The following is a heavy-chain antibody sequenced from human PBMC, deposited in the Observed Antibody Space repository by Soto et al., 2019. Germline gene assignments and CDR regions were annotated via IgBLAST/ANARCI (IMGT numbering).Heavy chain of an antibody. D-gene: IGHD2-15*01. Sequence: SSETLSLTCTVSGGSISSSSYYWGWIRQPPGKGLEWIGSIYYSGSTYYNPSLKSRVTISVDTSKNQFSLKLSSVTAADTAVYYCATGGSGYWYYFDYWGQGTLVTVSS. V-gene: IGHV4-39*07. J-gene: IGHJ4*02. CDR3: ATGGSGYWYYFDY. CDR1: GGSISSSSYY. CDR2: IYYSGST.